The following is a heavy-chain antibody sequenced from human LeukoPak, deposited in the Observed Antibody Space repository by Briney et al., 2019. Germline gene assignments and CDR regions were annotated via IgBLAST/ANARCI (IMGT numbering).Heavy chain of an antibody. Sequence: GGSLRLSCAASGFTFSSYAMSWVRQAPGKGLEWVSAISGSGGSTYYADSVKGRFTISRDNSKNTLYLQMNSLRAEDTAVYYCAKVSPGGVLRYFDWLLPYFDYWGQGTLVTVSS. CDR2: ISGSGGST. CDR3: AKVSPGGVLRYFDWLLPYFDY. CDR1: GFTFSSYA. V-gene: IGHV3-23*01. D-gene: IGHD3-9*01. J-gene: IGHJ4*02.